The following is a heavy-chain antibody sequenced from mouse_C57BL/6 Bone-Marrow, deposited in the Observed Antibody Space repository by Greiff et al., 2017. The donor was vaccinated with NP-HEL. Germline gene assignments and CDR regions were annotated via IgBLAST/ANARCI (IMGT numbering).Heavy chain of an antibody. CDR3: ARWPITTVVATDY. J-gene: IGHJ2*01. CDR2: INPNYGTT. CDR1: GYSFTDYN. V-gene: IGHV1-39*01. D-gene: IGHD1-1*01. Sequence: EVQLQESGPELVKPGASVKISCKASGYSFTDYNMNWVKQSNGKSLEWIGVINPNYGTTSYNEKFKGKATLTADKSSSTAYMELRSLTSEDSAVYFCARWPITTVVATDYWGQGTTLTVSS.